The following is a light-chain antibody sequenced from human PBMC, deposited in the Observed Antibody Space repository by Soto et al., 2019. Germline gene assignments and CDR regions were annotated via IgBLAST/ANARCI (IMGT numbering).Light chain of an antibody. Sequence: EIVMTQSPATLSVSPGERATLSCRASQSVSSNLAWYQQKPGQAPRLLIYGASTRATGIPARFSGSGSGTERTLTISSLQSEDFADYYCQQYNNWPPLTFGGGTKVEIK. V-gene: IGKV3-15*01. CDR1: QSVSSN. CDR3: QQYNNWPPLT. CDR2: GAS. J-gene: IGKJ4*01.